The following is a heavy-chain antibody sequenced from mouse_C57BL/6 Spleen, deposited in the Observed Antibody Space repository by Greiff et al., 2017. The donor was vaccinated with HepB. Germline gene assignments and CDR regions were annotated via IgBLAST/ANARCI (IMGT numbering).Heavy chain of an antibody. CDR3: TTGGYGGY. Sequence: EVQRVESGAELVRPGASVKLSCTASGFNIKDDYMHWVKQRPEQGLEWIGWIDPENGDTEYASKFQGKATITADTSSNTAYLQLSSLTSEDTAVYYCTTGGYGGYWGQGTLVTVSA. CDR1: GFNIKDDY. D-gene: IGHD2-2*01. J-gene: IGHJ3*01. CDR2: IDPENGDT. V-gene: IGHV14-4*01.